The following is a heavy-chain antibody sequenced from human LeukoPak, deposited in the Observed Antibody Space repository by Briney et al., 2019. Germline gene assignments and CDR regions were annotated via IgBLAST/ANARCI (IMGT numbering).Heavy chain of an antibody. Sequence: ASVKVSCKASGYTFTGYYMHWVRQAPGQGLEWMGWINPNSGGTNYAQKFQGRVTMTRDTSISTAYMELSRLRSDDTAVYCCARAYYYDSSGYYYDYWGQGTLVTVSS. CDR3: ARAYYYDSSGYYYDY. V-gene: IGHV1-2*02. CDR1: GYTFTGYY. D-gene: IGHD3-22*01. CDR2: INPNSGGT. J-gene: IGHJ4*02.